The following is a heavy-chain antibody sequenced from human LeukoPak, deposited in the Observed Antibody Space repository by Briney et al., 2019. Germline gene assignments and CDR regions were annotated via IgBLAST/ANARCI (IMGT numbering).Heavy chain of an antibody. CDR3: ARERSGPNDY. Sequence: SRTLALTCTVSGGSIRTGNYYWTWIRQPPGKSLEWIGYIYYSGDTYYKPSLKSRVTISVDTSKNQFSLKLRSVTAADTAIYYCARERSGPNDYWGQGTLVTVSS. J-gene: IGHJ4*02. CDR2: IYYSGDT. V-gene: IGHV4-30-4*08. D-gene: IGHD3-3*01. CDR1: GGSIRTGNYY.